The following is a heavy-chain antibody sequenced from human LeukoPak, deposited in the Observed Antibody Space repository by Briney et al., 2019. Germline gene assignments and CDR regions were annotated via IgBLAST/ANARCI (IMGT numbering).Heavy chain of an antibody. V-gene: IGHV1-69*06. J-gene: IGHJ4*02. D-gene: IGHD2-15*01. CDR1: GGTFSSYA. CDR2: IIPIFGTA. CDR3: ARVEDCSGGSCYFPFDY. Sequence: SVKVSCKASGGTFSSYAISWVRQAPGQGLEWMGGIIPIFGTANYAQKFQGRVTITADKSTSTAYMELSSLRSEDTAVYYCARVEDCSGGSCYFPFDYWGQGTLVTVSS.